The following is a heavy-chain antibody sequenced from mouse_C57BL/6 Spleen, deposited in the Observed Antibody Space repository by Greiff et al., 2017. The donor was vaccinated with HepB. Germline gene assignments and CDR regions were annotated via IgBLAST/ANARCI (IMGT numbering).Heavy chain of an antibody. CDR2: IDPSDSET. J-gene: IGHJ2*01. D-gene: IGHD2-4*01. CDR1: GYTFTSYW. CDR3: ARGDDYGVFDY. Sequence: QVQLQQPGAELVRPGSSVKLSCKASGYTFTSYWMHWVKQRPIQGLEWIGNIDPSDSETHYNQKFKDKATLTVDKSSSTAYMQLSSLTSEDSAVYYCARGDDYGVFDYWGQGTTLTVSS. V-gene: IGHV1-52*01.